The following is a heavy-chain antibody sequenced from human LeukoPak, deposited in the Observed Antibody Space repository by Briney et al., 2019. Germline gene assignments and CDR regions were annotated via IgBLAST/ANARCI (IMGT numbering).Heavy chain of an antibody. CDR1: GYSFTSYW. CDR2: IYPGDSDT. CDR3: ARRSTVVPAASGRVAAARDYDAFDF. Sequence: GESLKISCKGSGYSFTSYWIGWVRQMPGKGLEWMGIIYPGDSDTRYSPSFQGQVTISADKSISTAYLQWSSLKASDTAMYYRARRSTVVPAASGRVAAARDYDAFDFWGQGTMVTVSS. D-gene: IGHD2-2*01. V-gene: IGHV5-51*01. J-gene: IGHJ3*01.